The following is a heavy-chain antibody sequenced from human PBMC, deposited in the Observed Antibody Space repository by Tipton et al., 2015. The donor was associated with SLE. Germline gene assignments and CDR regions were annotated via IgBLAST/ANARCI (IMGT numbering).Heavy chain of an antibody. V-gene: IGHV3-23*04. CDR3: ARDGDDSSGYCNY. CDR1: GFTFSSYG. Sequence: VQLVQSGGGLVQPGGTLRLSCAASGFTFSSYGMSWVRQAPGKGLEWVSAISGSGGSTYYADSVTGRFTISRDNSKNTLYLQMNSLRAEDTAVYYGARDGDDSSGYCNYWGQGTLVTVSS. CDR2: ISGSGGST. J-gene: IGHJ4*02. D-gene: IGHD3-22*01.